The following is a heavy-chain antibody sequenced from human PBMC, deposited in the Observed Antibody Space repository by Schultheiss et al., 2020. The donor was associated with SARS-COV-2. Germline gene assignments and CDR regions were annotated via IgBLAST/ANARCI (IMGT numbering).Heavy chain of an antibody. CDR2: ISSSGSTI. D-gene: IGHD5-18*01. V-gene: IGHV3-48*04. CDR3: ASHRSGYSFGPDAFDI. Sequence: GESLKISCAASGFTFSSYSMNWVRQAPGKGLEWVSYISSSGSTIYYADSVKGRFTISRDNAKNSLYLQMNSLRAEDTAVYYCASHRSGYSFGPDAFDIWGQGTMVTVSS. CDR1: GFTFSSYS. J-gene: IGHJ3*02.